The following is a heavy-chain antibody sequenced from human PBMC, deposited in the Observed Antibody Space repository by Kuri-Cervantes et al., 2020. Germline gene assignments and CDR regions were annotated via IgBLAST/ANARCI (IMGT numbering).Heavy chain of an antibody. V-gene: IGHV2-26*01. CDR2: IFSNDEK. D-gene: IGHD2-15*01. CDR3: ARISFRWWNWFDP. Sequence: SWIRQPPGKALEWLAHIFSNDEKSYSTSLKSRLTISKDTSKSQVVLTMTNMDPVDTATYYCARISFRWWNWFDPWGQGTLVTVSS. J-gene: IGHJ5*02.